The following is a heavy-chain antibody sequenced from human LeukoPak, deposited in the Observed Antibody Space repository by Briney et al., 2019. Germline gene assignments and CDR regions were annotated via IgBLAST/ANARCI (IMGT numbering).Heavy chain of an antibody. Sequence: PGGSLRLSCAASGFTFSSYGMHWVRQAPGKGLEWVSGISWNSGSIGYADSVKGRFTISRDNAKNSLYLQMNSLRAEDTAVYYCASTGVIAVAGNLDYWGQGTLVTVSS. CDR3: ASTGVIAVAGNLDY. CDR1: GFTFSSYG. V-gene: IGHV3-9*01. D-gene: IGHD6-19*01. J-gene: IGHJ4*02. CDR2: ISWNSGSI.